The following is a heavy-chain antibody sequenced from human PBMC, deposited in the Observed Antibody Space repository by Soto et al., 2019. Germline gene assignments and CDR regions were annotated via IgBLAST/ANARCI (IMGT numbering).Heavy chain of an antibody. CDR2: IYHSGST. CDR1: GGSISSSNW. Sequence: SETLSLTCAVSGGSISSSNWWSWVRQPPGKGLEWIGEIYHSGSTNYNPSLKSRVTISVDKSKNQFSLKLSSVTAADTAVYYCARDPKGVYYDSSGYPPDYYYYGMDVWGQGTTVTVS. J-gene: IGHJ6*02. V-gene: IGHV4-4*02. CDR3: ARDPKGVYYDSSGYPPDYYYYGMDV. D-gene: IGHD3-22*01.